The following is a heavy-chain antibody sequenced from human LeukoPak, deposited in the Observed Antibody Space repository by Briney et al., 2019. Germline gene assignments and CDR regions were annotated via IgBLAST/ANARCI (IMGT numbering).Heavy chain of an antibody. CDR3: ARDPPYYYDSSGYPA. J-gene: IGHJ5*02. Sequence: SETLSLTCTVSGGSISSSSYYWSWIRQPAGKGLEWIGRIYTSGSTNYNPSLKSRVTMSVDTSKNQFSLKLSSVTAADTAVYYCARDPPYYYDSSGYPAWGQGTLVTVSS. D-gene: IGHD3-22*01. V-gene: IGHV4-61*02. CDR1: GGSISSSSYY. CDR2: IYTSGST.